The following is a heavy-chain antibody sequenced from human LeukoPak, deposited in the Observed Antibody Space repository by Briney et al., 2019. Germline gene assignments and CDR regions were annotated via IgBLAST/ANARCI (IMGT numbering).Heavy chain of an antibody. V-gene: IGHV3-7*01. CDR2: INIDGSEK. CDR3: ARSDRGPEY. CDR1: GFTFSSRW. J-gene: IGHJ4*02. D-gene: IGHD6-25*01. Sequence: GGSLRLSCSASGFTFSSRWMNWVRQAQGRGPEWVAIINIDGSEKHYVDSVKGRFTISRDNAKNSLYLQMNSLRAEDTAMYYCARSDRGPEYWGQGTLVTVSS.